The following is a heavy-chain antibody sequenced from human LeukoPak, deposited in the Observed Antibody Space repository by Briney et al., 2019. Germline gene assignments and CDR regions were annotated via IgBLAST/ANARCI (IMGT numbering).Heavy chain of an antibody. V-gene: IGHV4-59*08. D-gene: IGHD1-26*01. CDR1: GDSITSHY. CDR3: ARHYDGRETRGYYEDY. CDR2: INYSGST. Sequence: PSETLSLTCTVSGDSITSHYWSWIRQPPGKGLEWIGYINYSGSTDYNPSLKSRVTMSVETSKNQFSLELSSVTAADTAVYYCARHYDGRETRGYYEDYWGQGTLVIVSS. J-gene: IGHJ4*02.